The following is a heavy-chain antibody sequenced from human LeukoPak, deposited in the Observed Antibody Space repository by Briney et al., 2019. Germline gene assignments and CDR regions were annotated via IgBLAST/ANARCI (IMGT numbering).Heavy chain of an antibody. CDR2: IKQDGSEK. D-gene: IGHD5-24*01. V-gene: IGHV3-7*01. CDR3: ARALGRLQPYFYHYGMGV. Sequence: GGSLRLSCAASGFTFSNYWMSWVRQAPGKGREWVAKIKQDGSEKYYVDSVKGRFTISRDNAKNSLYLQVNSLRAEDTAVYYCARALGRLQPYFYHYGMGVWGQGTTVTVSS. J-gene: IGHJ6*02. CDR1: GFTFSNYW.